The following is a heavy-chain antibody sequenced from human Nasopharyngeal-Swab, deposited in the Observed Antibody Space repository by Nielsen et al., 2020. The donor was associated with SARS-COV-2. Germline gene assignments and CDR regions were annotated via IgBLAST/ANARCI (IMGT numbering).Heavy chain of an antibody. CDR2: IYYSGST. CDR3: ARDHGALGTYFDY. Sequence: SETLSLTCAVSGGSISSSNWWSWVRQPPGKGLEWIGEIYYSGSTNYNPSLKSRVTTSVDKSKNQFSLKLSSVTAADTAVYYCARDHGALGTYFDYWGQGTLVTVSS. V-gene: IGHV4-4*02. D-gene: IGHD1-26*01. J-gene: IGHJ4*02. CDR1: GGSISSSNW.